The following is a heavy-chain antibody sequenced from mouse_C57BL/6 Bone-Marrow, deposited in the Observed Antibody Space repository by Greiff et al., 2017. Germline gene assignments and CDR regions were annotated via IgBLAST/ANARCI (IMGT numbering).Heavy chain of an antibody. CDR2: ISNGGGST. CDR3: ARHFGYGSSYAMDY. D-gene: IGHD1-1*01. J-gene: IGHJ4*01. CDR1: GFTFSDYY. V-gene: IGHV5-12*01. Sequence: EVRLVEEGGGGVQPVGCLKLSCAASGFTFSDYYMYWVRQTPEKRLEWVAYISNGGGSTYYPDTVKGRFTISRDNAKNTLYLQMSRLKSEDTAMYYCARHFGYGSSYAMDYWGQGTSVTVSS.